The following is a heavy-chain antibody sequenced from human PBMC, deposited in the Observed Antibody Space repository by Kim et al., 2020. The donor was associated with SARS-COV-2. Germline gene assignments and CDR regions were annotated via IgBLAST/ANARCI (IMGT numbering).Heavy chain of an antibody. J-gene: IGHJ5*02. CDR2: INHSGST. CDR1: GGSFSGYY. Sequence: SETLSLTCAVYGGSFSGYYWSWIRQPPGKGLEWIGEINHSGSTNYNPSLKSRVTISVDTSKNQFSLKLSSVTAADTAVYYCARRGRYCSSTSCYTGRAVATSNWFDPWGQGTLVTVSS. CDR3: ARRGRYCSSTSCYTGRAVATSNWFDP. V-gene: IGHV4-34*01. D-gene: IGHD2-2*02.